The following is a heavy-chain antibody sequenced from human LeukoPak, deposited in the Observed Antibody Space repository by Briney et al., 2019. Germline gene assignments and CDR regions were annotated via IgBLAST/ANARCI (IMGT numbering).Heavy chain of an antibody. Sequence: PSQTLSLTCTVSGGSISSGDYYWGWIRQPPGKGLEWIGYIYYSGSTYYNPSLKSRVTISVDTSKNQFSLKLSSVTAADTAVYYCARDMDYFGRPSNVHYYIDVWAKGPRSPSS. CDR1: GGSISSGDYY. CDR2: IYYSGST. J-gene: IGHJ6*03. D-gene: IGHD3-9*01. CDR3: ARDMDYFGRPSNVHYYIDV. V-gene: IGHV4-30-4*08.